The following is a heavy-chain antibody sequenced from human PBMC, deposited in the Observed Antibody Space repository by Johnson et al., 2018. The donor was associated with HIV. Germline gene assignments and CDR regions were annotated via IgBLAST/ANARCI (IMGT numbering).Heavy chain of an antibody. CDR2: IKQDGSEK. V-gene: IGHV3-7*01. CDR3: ARQREDCGGDCYDGFDM. J-gene: IGHJ3*02. CDR1: GFTVSSNY. Sequence: QLVESGGGVVQPGRSLRLSCAASGFTVSSNYMSWVRQAPGKGLEWVANIKQDGSEKYYVDSLNGRFTLSRDNSKKTLNLQMTTLRGEDTVVYYCARQREDCGGDCYDGFDMWGQGTKVTVSS. D-gene: IGHD2-21*02.